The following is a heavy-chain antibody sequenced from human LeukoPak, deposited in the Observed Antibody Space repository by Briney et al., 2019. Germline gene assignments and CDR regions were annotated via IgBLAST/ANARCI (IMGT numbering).Heavy chain of an antibody. D-gene: IGHD3-22*01. CDR3: ARDIYTAYDSSGYYSGY. CDR1: GYTFTSYG. V-gene: IGHV1-18*01. J-gene: IGHJ4*02. Sequence: VSVKVSCKASGYTFTSYGISWVRQAPGQGLEWMGWISAYNGNTNYAQKLQGRVTMTTDTSTSTAYMELRSLRSDDTAVYYCARDIYTAYDSSGYYSGYWGQGTLVTVSS. CDR2: ISAYNGNT.